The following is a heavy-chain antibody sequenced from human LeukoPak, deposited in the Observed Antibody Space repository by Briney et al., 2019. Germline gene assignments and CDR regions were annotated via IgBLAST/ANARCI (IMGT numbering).Heavy chain of an antibody. Sequence: PGGSLRLSCAASGFTFSSYGMHWVRQAPGKGLEWVAVISYYGSNKYYADSVKGRFTISRDNSKNTLYLQMNSLRAEDTAVYYCAKAVAGFSFDYWGQGTLVTVS. CDR2: ISYYGSNK. CDR3: AKAVAGFSFDY. D-gene: IGHD6-19*01. J-gene: IGHJ4*02. V-gene: IGHV3-30*18. CDR1: GFTFSSYG.